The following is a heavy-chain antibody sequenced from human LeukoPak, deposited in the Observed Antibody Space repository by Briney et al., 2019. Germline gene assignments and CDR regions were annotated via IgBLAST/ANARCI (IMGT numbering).Heavy chain of an antibody. D-gene: IGHD2-15*01. CDR2: ISSSSRYI. Sequence: GGSLRLSCAASGFTFSRYSMNWVRQAPGKGLEWVSSISSSSRYIYYADSVKGRFIISRDNAKNSLYLQMNSLRAEDTAVYYCARVERDCSGGSCYYYYYAMDVWGQGTTVTVSS. J-gene: IGHJ6*02. CDR3: ARVERDCSGGSCYYYYYAMDV. CDR1: GFTFSRYS. V-gene: IGHV3-21*01.